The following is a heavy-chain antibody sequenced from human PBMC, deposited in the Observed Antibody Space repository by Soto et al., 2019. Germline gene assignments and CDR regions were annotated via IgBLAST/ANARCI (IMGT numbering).Heavy chain of an antibody. D-gene: IGHD6-13*01. CDR3: ARVRSGAAAGLYYFDY. CDR1: GSTFSSYS. CDR2: ISSSSSTI. Sequence: GGSLRLSCAASGSTFSSYSMNWVRQAPGKGLEWVSYISSSSSTIYYADSVKGRFTISRDNAKNSLYLQMNSLRDEDTAVYYCARVRSGAAAGLYYFDYWGQGTLVTVAS. J-gene: IGHJ4*02. V-gene: IGHV3-48*02.